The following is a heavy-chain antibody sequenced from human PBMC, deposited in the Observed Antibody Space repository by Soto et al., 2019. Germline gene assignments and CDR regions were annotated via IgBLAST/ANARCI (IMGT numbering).Heavy chain of an antibody. CDR1: GFTFSSYA. D-gene: IGHD3-3*01. J-gene: IGHJ6*02. CDR2: ISGSGGST. CDR3: AQPPFGVVRGYYGMDV. Sequence: EVQLLESGGGLVQPGGSLRLSCAASGFTFSSYAMSWVRQAPGKGLEWVSAISGSGGSTYYADSVKGRFTISRDNSKNTLYLQMNSLRAEDTAVYYCAQPPFGVVRGYYGMDVWGQGTTVTVSS. V-gene: IGHV3-23*01.